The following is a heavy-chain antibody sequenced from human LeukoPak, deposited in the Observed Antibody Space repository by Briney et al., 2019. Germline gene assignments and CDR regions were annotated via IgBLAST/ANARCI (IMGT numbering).Heavy chain of an antibody. CDR2: IYHSGTI. Sequence: PAGTLTLTCTASGVSISGNYMNWVRQAPGKGLEWVGYIYHSGTINFNPSLKARVTISIDKSKNQFSLKLSSVTAADTAVYYCAKSRSLGLQYFDTWGQGTLATVSS. J-gene: IGHJ4*02. CDR1: GVSISGNY. CDR3: AKSRSLGLQYFDT. V-gene: IGHV4-59*01. D-gene: IGHD4-11*01.